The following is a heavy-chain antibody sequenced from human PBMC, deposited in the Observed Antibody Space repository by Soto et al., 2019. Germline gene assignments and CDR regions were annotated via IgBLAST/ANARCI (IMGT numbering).Heavy chain of an antibody. Sequence: SETLSLTCAVYGGSFSGYYWSWIRQPPGKGLEWIGEINHSGSTNYNPSLKSRVTISVDTSKNQFSLKLSSVTAADTAVYYCARWRSTYYYDSSGSFGYYWGQGTLVTVSS. V-gene: IGHV4-34*01. CDR1: GGSFSGYY. CDR3: ARWRSTYYYDSSGSFGYY. D-gene: IGHD3-22*01. J-gene: IGHJ4*02. CDR2: INHSGST.